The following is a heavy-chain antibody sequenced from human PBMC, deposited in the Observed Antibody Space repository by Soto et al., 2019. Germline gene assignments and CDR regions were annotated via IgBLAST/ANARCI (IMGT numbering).Heavy chain of an antibody. Sequence: SVKVSCKASGGTFSSYAISWVRQAPGQGLEWMGGIIPIFGTANYAQKFQGRVTITADKSTSTAYMELSSLRSEDTAVHYCARSEYYYDSSGYPGPQDYYYYGMDVWGQGTTVTVSS. CDR1: GGTFSSYA. CDR2: IIPIFGTA. D-gene: IGHD3-22*01. CDR3: ARSEYYYDSSGYPGPQDYYYYGMDV. V-gene: IGHV1-69*06. J-gene: IGHJ6*02.